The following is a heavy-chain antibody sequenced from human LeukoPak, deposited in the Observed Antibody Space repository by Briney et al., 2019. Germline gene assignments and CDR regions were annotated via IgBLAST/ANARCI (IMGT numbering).Heavy chain of an antibody. V-gene: IGHV4-59*01. CDR1: GGSISSYY. Sequence: SETLSLTCTVSGGSISSYYWSWIRQPPGKGLEWIGYIYYSGSTYYNPSLKSRVTISVDTSKNQFSLKLNSVTAADTAVYYCARSSEGRYYYDSSGYSYYYYYMDVWGKGTTVTISS. CDR3: ARSSEGRYYYDSSGYSYYYYYMDV. D-gene: IGHD3-22*01. CDR2: IYYSGST. J-gene: IGHJ6*03.